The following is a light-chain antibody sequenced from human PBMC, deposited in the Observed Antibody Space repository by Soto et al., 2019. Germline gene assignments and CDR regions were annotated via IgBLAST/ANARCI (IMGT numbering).Light chain of an antibody. J-gene: IGKJ1*01. CDR3: QQYGNSPWT. V-gene: IGKV3-20*01. Sequence: EIVLTQSPGTLSLSPGERATLSCRASQSVSSNYLAWYQQKPGQAPRLLIYGASSRPTGIPDRVSGSGSGTDFTLSISRLEPEDFAVYYCQQYGNSPWTFCQWTKVE. CDR2: GAS. CDR1: QSVSSNY.